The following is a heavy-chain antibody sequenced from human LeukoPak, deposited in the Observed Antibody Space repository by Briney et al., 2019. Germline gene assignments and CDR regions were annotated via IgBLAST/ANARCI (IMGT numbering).Heavy chain of an antibody. CDR2: IWYDGSNK. V-gene: IGHV3-33*06. Sequence: GGSLRLSCAASGFTFSSYGMHWVRQAPGKGLEWVAVIWYDGSNKYYADSVKGRITISRDNSKNTLYLQMNSLRAEDTAVYYCAKDEYSSGWYPMDYWGQGTLVTVSS. CDR3: AKDEYSSGWYPMDY. CDR1: GFTFSSYG. J-gene: IGHJ4*02. D-gene: IGHD6-19*01.